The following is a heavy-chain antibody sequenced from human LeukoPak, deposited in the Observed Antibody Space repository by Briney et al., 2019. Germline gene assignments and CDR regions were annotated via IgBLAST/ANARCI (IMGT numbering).Heavy chain of an antibody. CDR3: AREDKYYDYVWGTHVDY. D-gene: IGHD3-16*01. J-gene: IGHJ4*02. Sequence: PGGSLRLSCAASGFTFSSYEMNWVRQAPGKGLEWVSYISSSGSTIYYADSVKGRFTISRDNAKNSLYLQMNSLRAEDTAVYYCAREDKYYDYVWGTHVDYWGQGTLVTVSS. CDR2: ISSSGSTI. V-gene: IGHV3-48*03. CDR1: GFTFSSYE.